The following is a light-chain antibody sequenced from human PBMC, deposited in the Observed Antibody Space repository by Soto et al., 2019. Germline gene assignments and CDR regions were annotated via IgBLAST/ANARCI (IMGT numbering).Light chain of an antibody. CDR1: SADVGGYAY. CDR2: EVS. V-gene: IGLV2-14*01. Sequence: QSALTQPASVSGSPGQSITISCTGTSADVGGYAYVSWYQKYPGKAPKLVISEVSNRPSGVSHRFSGCRSGNTASLTISGLQAEDEADYYCCSYTDNTTPVFGGGTQLTVL. CDR3: CSYTDNTTPV. J-gene: IGLJ3*02.